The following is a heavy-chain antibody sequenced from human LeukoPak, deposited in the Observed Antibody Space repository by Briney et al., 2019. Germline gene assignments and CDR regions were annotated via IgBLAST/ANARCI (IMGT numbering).Heavy chain of an antibody. CDR1: GGSISSGGYY. D-gene: IGHD6-19*01. Sequence: SETLSLTCTVSGGSISSGGYYWSWIRQPPGKGLEWIGYIYHSGSTYYNPSLKSRVTISVDRSKNQFSLKLSSVTAADTAVYYCARKGQQLLAWIDYWGQGTLVTVSS. CDR3: ARKGQQLLAWIDY. CDR2: IYHSGST. V-gene: IGHV4-30-2*01. J-gene: IGHJ4*02.